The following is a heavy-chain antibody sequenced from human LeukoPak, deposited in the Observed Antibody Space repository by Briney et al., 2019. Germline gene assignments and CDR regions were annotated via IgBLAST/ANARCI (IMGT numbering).Heavy chain of an antibody. CDR2: IYSSGKT. V-gene: IGHV4-61*02. CDR3: ARTPQGDNYFDY. D-gene: IGHD3-9*01. Sequence: SETLSLICTVSGGSISSGSYYWSWIRQPAGKGLEWIGRIYSSGKTNYNPSLKSRVTMSVDTSNNQLFLMMTSVTAADTAVFYCARTPQGDNYFDYWGQGHLVTVSS. CDR1: GGSISSGSYY. J-gene: IGHJ4*02.